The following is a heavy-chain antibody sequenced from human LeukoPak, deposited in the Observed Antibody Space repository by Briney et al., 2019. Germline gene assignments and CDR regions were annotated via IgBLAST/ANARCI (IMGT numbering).Heavy chain of an antibody. J-gene: IGHJ4*02. D-gene: IGHD5-18*01. Sequence: GGSLRLSCTASGFSFHTHAMGWVRQAPGKGLEWVSTISGNGAQTFSAGSVKGRFTISRDNSRTTLYLQMNNLRAEDTALYYCAKDLGYSYGWVDYWGQGILVTVSS. CDR2: ISGNGAQT. CDR3: AKDLGYSYGWVDY. V-gene: IGHV3-23*01. CDR1: GFSFHTHA.